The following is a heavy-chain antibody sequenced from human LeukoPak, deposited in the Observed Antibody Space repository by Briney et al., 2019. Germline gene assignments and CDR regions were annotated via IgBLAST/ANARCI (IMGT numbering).Heavy chain of an antibody. D-gene: IGHD2-21*02. J-gene: IGHJ4*02. CDR2: IYYSGST. Sequence: PSETLSLTCAVYGGSFSGYYWSWIRQPPGKGLEWIGSIYYSGSTYYNPSLKSRVTISVDTSKNQFSLKLSSVTAADTAVYYCARHPATYCGGDCYSGDFDYWGQGTLVTVSS. CDR3: ARHPATYCGGDCYSGDFDY. CDR1: GGSFSGYY. V-gene: IGHV4-34*01.